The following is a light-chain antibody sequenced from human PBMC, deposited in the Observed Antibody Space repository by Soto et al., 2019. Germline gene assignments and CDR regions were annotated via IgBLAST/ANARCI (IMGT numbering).Light chain of an antibody. CDR1: QSISTY. V-gene: IGKV3-11*01. CDR2: DAS. Sequence: EIGMTQSSATLSVSPGERANLXCRASQSISTYLDWYQQKPGKAPRLLIFDASQRATGIQARFRGSGSGKDFTLYISSLEPEEFAVYYCYQRTDRPPWTFGQGTKVDIK. J-gene: IGKJ1*01. CDR3: YQRTDRPPWT.